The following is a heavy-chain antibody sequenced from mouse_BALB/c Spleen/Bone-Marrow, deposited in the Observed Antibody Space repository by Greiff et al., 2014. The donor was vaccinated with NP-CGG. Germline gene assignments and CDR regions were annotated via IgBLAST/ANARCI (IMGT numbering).Heavy chain of an antibody. J-gene: IGHJ4*01. CDR2: ILPGTGST. Sequence: QVQLQQSGAELMKPGASVKISCKATGYTFSSYWIEWVKQRPGHGLEWIGEILPGTGSTNYNEKFKGKATFTADTSSNTAYMQLSSLTSEDSAVYYCGKYYAMDYWGQGTSVTVSS. V-gene: IGHV1-9*01. CDR3: GKYYAMDY. CDR1: GYTFSSYW.